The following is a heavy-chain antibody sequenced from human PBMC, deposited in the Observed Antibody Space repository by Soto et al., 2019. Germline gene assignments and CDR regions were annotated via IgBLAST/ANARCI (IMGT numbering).Heavy chain of an antibody. CDR1: GYTFITYG. D-gene: IGHD6-19*01. Sequence: QVQLVQSGAEVKEPGASVKVSCKASGYTFITYGINWVRQAPGQGLEWMGWVSAYNGNTDYAEKLQGRVTMTTDTSTSTAYRELRGLTSDDTAIYYCARDPQQWLVRNWFDPWGQGTLVTVS. CDR3: ARDPQQWLVRNWFDP. V-gene: IGHV1-18*01. CDR2: VSAYNGNT. J-gene: IGHJ5*02.